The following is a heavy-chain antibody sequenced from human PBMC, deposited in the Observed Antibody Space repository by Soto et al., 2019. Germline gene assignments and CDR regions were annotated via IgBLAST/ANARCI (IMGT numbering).Heavy chain of an antibody. D-gene: IGHD2-15*01. CDR2: IYYSGST. CDR1: GGSISSSSYY. J-gene: IGHJ4*02. V-gene: IGHV4-39*01. Sequence: PSETLSLTCTVSGGSISSSSYYWGWIRQPPGKGLEWIGSIYYSGSTYYNPSLKSRVTISVDTSKNQFSLKLSSVTAADTAVYYRARQGVYCSGGSCYLYYFDYWAEGTLVTVYS. CDR3: ARQGVYCSGGSCYLYYFDY.